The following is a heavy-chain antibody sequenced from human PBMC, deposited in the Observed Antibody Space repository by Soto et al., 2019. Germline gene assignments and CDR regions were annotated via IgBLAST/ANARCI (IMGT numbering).Heavy chain of an antibody. D-gene: IGHD6-13*01. CDR3: AKDRGYSSAWYEYFDY. J-gene: IGHJ4*02. V-gene: IGHV3-23*01. CDR1: GFTFSSYA. CDR2: ISGSGGRT. Sequence: EVQLLESGGGLVQPGGSLRLSCAASGFTFSSYAMSWVRQAPGKGLEWVSGISGSGGRTYYTDSVKGRFTISRDNFKNTLFLQMNSLRAEDTAIYYCAKDRGYSSAWYEYFDYWGQGTLVTVSS.